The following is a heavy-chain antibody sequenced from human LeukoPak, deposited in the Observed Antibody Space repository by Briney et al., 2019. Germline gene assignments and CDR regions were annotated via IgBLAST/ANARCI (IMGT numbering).Heavy chain of an antibody. CDR2: IHYRGST. J-gene: IGHJ4*02. V-gene: IGHV4-39*01. Sequence: PLETLSLTCAVSGGSISSSSDYWGWIRQPPGKGLEWIGSIHYRGSTYYNPSLKSRVTLSVDTSKNQFSLKLSSVTAADTAVYYCARRSYYYDSSGYSTFDCWGQGTLVTVSS. D-gene: IGHD3-22*01. CDR3: ARRSYYYDSSGYSTFDC. CDR1: GGSISSSSDY.